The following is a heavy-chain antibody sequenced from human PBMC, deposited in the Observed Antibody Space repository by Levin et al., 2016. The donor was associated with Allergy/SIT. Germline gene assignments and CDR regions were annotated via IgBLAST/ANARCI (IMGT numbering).Heavy chain of an antibody. CDR1: GFTFNSYA. V-gene: IGHV3-23*01. D-gene: IGHD4-17*01. Sequence: GESLKISCAGSGFTFNSYAMSWVRQAPGKGLEWVSTISGNGGSTYYADSVKGRFTISRDNSKNTLYLQMNSLRAEDTAVYYCARPRAPYGDYPTPVDYWGQGTLVTVSS. CDR3: ARPRAPYGDYPTPVDY. CDR2: ISGNGGST. J-gene: IGHJ4*02.